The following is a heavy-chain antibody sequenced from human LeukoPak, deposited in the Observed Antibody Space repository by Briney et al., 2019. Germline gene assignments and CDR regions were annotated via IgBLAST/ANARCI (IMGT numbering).Heavy chain of an antibody. Sequence: TSETLSLTCTVSGDSISSSSYYWGWIRQPPGKGLEWIGSIYYSGSTYYNPSLKSRVTISVDVSDNQIFLKLNSVTAADTAVYYCARQPARNWFDPWGQGTLVTVSS. CDR3: ARQPARNWFDP. CDR2: IYYSGST. J-gene: IGHJ5*02. V-gene: IGHV4-39*01. CDR1: GDSISSSSYY.